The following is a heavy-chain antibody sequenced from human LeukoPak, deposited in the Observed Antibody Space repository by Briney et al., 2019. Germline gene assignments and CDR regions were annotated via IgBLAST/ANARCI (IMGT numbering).Heavy chain of an antibody. CDR3: ARDLRKRTYYYGSGSYFSLAY. CDR2: INPNSGGT. Sequence: ASVKVSCKASGYTFTGYYMHWVRQAPGQGLEWMGWINPNSGGTNYAQKFQGRVTMTRDTSISTAYMELSRLRSDDTAVYYCARDLRKRTYYYGSGSYFSLAYWGQGTLVTVSS. CDR1: GYTFTGYY. V-gene: IGHV1-2*02. J-gene: IGHJ4*02. D-gene: IGHD3-10*01.